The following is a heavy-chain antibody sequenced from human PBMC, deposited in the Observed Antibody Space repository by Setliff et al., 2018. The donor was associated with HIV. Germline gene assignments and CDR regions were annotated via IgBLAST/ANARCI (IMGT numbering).Heavy chain of an antibody. CDR1: DYTFTTYW. J-gene: IGHJ3*02. CDR2: IYPEDSNI. V-gene: IGHV5-51*01. Sequence: PGESLKLSCKAVDYTFTTYWIGWVRQMPGEGLEWMGIIYPEDSNIKYNPSFQNQVTISADKSISTAYLQVHNLKASDTATYYCARRDGRSMNAFEIWGPGTMVTVS. D-gene: IGHD6-13*01. CDR3: ARRDGRSMNAFEI.